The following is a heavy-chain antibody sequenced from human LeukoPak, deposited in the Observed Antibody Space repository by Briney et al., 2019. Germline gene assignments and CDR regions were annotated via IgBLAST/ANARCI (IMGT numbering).Heavy chain of an antibody. J-gene: IGHJ4*02. CDR3: AKWGDYDILTGYYVSDF. CDR1: GFIFRNYA. Sequence: GGSPRLSCAASGFIFRNYAMSWVRQAPGKGLEWVSAITGSGDTTYYADSVKGRFTISRDNSKNTLYVEMNTLRAEDTAVYYRAKWGDYDILTGYYVSDFWGQGTLVTVSS. CDR2: ITGSGDTT. D-gene: IGHD3-9*01. V-gene: IGHV3-23*01.